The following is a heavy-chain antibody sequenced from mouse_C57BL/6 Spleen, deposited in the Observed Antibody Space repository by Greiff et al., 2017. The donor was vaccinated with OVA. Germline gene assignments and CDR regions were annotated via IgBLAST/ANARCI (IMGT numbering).Heavy chain of an antibody. CDR3: ARGNYGYDGRFAY. V-gene: IGHV1-64*01. CDR1: GYTFTSYW. J-gene: IGHJ3*01. CDR2: IHPNSGST. D-gene: IGHD2-2*01. Sequence: QVQLQQPGAELVKPGASVKLSCKASGYTFTSYWMHWVKQRPGQGLEWIGMIHPNSGSTKYNEKFKSTATLTVDKSSSTAYMQLSSLTSEDSAVYYCARGNYGYDGRFAYWGQGTLVTVSA.